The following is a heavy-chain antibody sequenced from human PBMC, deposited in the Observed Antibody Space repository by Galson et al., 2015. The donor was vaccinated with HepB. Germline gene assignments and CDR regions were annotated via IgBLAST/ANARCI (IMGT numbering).Heavy chain of an antibody. CDR1: GYTFTSYA. CDR2: INTNTGNP. Sequence: SVKVSCKASGYTFTSYAMNWVRQAPGQGLEWMGWINTNTGNPTYAQGFTGRFVFSLDTSVSTAYLQISSLKAEDTAVYYCARTVVVPAAISSYWYFDLWGRGTLVPFPS. J-gene: IGHJ2*01. V-gene: IGHV7-4-1*02. CDR3: ARTVVVPAAISSYWYFDL. D-gene: IGHD2-2*01.